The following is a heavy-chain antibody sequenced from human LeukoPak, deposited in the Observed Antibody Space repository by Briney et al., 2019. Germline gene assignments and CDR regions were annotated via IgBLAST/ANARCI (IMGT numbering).Heavy chain of an antibody. J-gene: IGHJ4*02. CDR3: ARAYGSGSYYNY. V-gene: IGHV1-69*02. D-gene: IGHD3-10*01. Sequence: ASVKVSYKASGGTFSSYTISWVRQAPGQGLEWMGRIIPILGIANYAQKFQGRVTITADKSTSTAYMELSSLRSEDTAVYYCARAYGSGSYYNYWGQGTLVTVSS. CDR2: IIPILGIA. CDR1: GGTFSSYT.